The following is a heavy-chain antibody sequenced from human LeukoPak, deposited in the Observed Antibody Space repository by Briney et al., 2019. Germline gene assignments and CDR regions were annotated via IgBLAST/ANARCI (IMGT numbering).Heavy chain of an antibody. CDR1: GFTFSSYG. V-gene: IGHV1-8*02. D-gene: IGHD6-19*01. Sequence: GGSLRLSCAASGFTFSSYGMYWVRQAPGKGLEWMGWVNPNSGNTGYGQSFQGRITMTRDISIGTAYMELSNLTSEDTAIYYCTRGSSGRRDNWGQGTLVTVSA. CDR3: TRGSSGRRDN. CDR2: VNPNSGNT. J-gene: IGHJ4*02.